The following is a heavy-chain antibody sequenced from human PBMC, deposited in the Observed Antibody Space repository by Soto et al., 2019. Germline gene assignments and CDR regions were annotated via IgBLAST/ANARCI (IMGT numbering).Heavy chain of an antibody. V-gene: IGHV3-30-3*01. CDR2: ISYDGSNT. CDR3: ARGIVGSIDGTFDY. J-gene: IGHJ4*02. D-gene: IGHD1-26*01. Sequence: PGGSLRLSCTASGFTFTDYALHWVRQAPGKGPEWVAVISYDGSNTYYTDSVKGRFTISRDIPKNTLYLQMDSLRAEDTAVYYCARGIVGSIDGTFDYWGQGTLVTVSS. CDR1: GFTFTDYA.